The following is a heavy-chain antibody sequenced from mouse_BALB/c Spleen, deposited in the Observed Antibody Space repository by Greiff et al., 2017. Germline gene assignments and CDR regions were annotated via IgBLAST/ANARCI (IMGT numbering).Heavy chain of an antibody. CDR2: SRNKANDYTT. Sequence: DVKLVESGGGLVQPGGSLRLSCATSGFTFSDFYMEWVRQPPGKRLEWIAASRNKANDYTTEYSASVKGRFIVSRDTSQSILYLQMNALRAEDTAIYYCARANYYGSSYRYFDVWGAGTTVTVSS. D-gene: IGHD1-1*01. CDR3: ARANYYGSSYRYFDV. J-gene: IGHJ1*01. CDR1: GFTFSDFY. V-gene: IGHV7-1*02.